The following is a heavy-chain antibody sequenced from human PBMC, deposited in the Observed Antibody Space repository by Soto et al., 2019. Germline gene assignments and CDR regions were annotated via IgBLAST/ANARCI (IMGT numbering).Heavy chain of an antibody. CDR3: AREYYDILTGTDAFDI. CDR1: GFTFSSYS. V-gene: IGHV3-48*01. CDR2: ISSSSSTI. Sequence: GGSLRLSCAASGFTFSSYSMNWVRQAPGKGLEWVSYISSSSSTIYYADSVKGRFTISRDNAKNSLYLQMNSLRAEDTAVYYCAREYYDILTGTDAFDIWGQGTMVTVSS. J-gene: IGHJ3*02. D-gene: IGHD3-9*01.